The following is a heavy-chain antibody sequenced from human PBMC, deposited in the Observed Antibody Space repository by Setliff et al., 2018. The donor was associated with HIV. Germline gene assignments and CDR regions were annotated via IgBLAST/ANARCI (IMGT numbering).Heavy chain of an antibody. CDR1: GFAFDDYT. CDR3: AADSGLDYWSGRGFDY. V-gene: IGHV3-30*04. Sequence: LRLSCAASGFAFDDYTMHWVRQAPGKGLEWVAVISNDGSHKYNIESVRGRFTISRDNSKNTVYLEMNSLRDGDTAMYYCAADSGLDYWSGRGFDYWGQGTLVTVSS. D-gene: IGHD3-3*01. CDR2: ISNDGSHK. J-gene: IGHJ4*02.